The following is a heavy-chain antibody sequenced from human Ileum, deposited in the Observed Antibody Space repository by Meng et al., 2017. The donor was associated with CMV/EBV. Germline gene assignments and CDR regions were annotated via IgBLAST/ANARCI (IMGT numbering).Heavy chain of an antibody. CDR1: GFTFSDHW. Sequence: GESLKISCTASGFTFSDHWMAWVRQAPGKGLEWVANIRGDGGAQEFVDSLKGRFSISRDNAKNSLYLHMSSLRVEDTAIYYCARQSYALFDPWARG. CDR3: ARQSYALFDP. CDR2: IRGDGGAQ. J-gene: IGHJ5*02. V-gene: IGHV3-7*01.